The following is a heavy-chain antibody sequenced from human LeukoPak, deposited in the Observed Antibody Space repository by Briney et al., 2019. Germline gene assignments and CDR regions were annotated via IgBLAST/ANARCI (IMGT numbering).Heavy chain of an antibody. CDR1: GYSLSSGYY. Sequence: PSETLSLTCTVSGYSLSSGYYWGWIRQPPGKGLEWIGSVDHSGGTYYNPSLRSRVSISVDTSKSQFSLKLRSVTAADTAVYYCARDSPIRSMDVWGKGTTVTVPS. CDR2: VDHSGGT. D-gene: IGHD3-16*01. V-gene: IGHV4-38-2*02. J-gene: IGHJ6*03. CDR3: ARDSPIRSMDV.